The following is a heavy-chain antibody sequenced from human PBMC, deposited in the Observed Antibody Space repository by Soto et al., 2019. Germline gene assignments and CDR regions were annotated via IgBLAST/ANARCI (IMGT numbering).Heavy chain of an antibody. D-gene: IGHD1-26*01. CDR1: GGSISSYY. CDR3: ARDRGSWSYYGGDAFDI. J-gene: IGHJ3*02. CDR2: IYYSGST. V-gene: IGHV4-59*12. Sequence: SETLSLTCTVSGGSISSYYWSWIRQPPGKGLEWIGYIYYSGSTNYNPSLKSRVTISVDTSKNQFSLKLSSVTAADTAVYYCARDRGSWSYYGGDAFDIWGQGTLVTVSS.